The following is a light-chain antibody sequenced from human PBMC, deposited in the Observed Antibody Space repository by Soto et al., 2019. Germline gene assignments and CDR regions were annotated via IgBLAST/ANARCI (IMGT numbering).Light chain of an antibody. CDR3: SSYTSTNTVI. CDR1: SSDFGGHNF. J-gene: IGLJ2*01. Sequence: QSALTQPASVSGSPGQSVSISCTASSSDFGGHNFVSWYQHHPGKAPNLLISDVSNRPSGVSNRFSGSKSGSTASLIISGLQAEDEADYYCSSYTSTNTVIFGGGTQLTVL. CDR2: DVS. V-gene: IGLV2-14*03.